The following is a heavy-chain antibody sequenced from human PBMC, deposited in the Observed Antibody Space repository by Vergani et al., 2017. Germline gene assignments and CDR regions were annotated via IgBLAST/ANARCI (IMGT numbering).Heavy chain of an antibody. CDR2: VDPEAGET. V-gene: IGHV1-69-2*01. J-gene: IGHJ6*03. D-gene: IGHD4-17*01. CDR1: GYTFTDYY. Sequence: EVQLVQSGAEVKKPGATVKISCKVSGYTFTDYYMHWVQQAPGKGLEWMGLVDPEAGETIYAEKFQGRVTITADTSTDTAYMELSSLRSEDTAVYYCATGAPGTVTYPMAYMDVWGKGTTVTVSS. CDR3: ATGAPGTVTYPMAYMDV.